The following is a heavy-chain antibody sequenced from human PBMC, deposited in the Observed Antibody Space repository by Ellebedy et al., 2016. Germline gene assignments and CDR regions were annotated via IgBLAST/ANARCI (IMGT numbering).Heavy chain of an antibody. J-gene: IGHJ4*02. CDR1: GFSFSDYY. CDR3: AKDLSAHRSVFGDY. V-gene: IGHV3-11*05. D-gene: IGHD3-3*01. Sequence: GESLKISCAASGFSFSDYYMSWIRQAPGKGLEWLSYISSSSSYTNYADSVKGRFTISRDNAKNSLYLQMNSLRAEDTALYYCAKDLSAHRSVFGDYWGQGTLVTVSS. CDR2: ISSSSSYT.